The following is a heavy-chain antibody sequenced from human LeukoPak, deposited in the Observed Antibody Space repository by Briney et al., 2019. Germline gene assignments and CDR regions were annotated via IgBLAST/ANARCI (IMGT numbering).Heavy chain of an antibody. Sequence: PGGSLRLSCAASGFTFSSYAMSWVRQAPGKGLEGVSAISGSGGSTYYADSVKGRFTISRDNSKNTLYLQMNSLRAEDTAVYYCAKAPRGYSSSWYYFDYWGQGTLVTVSS. V-gene: IGHV3-23*01. D-gene: IGHD6-13*01. CDR1: GFTFSSYA. J-gene: IGHJ4*02. CDR2: ISGSGGST. CDR3: AKAPRGYSSSWYYFDY.